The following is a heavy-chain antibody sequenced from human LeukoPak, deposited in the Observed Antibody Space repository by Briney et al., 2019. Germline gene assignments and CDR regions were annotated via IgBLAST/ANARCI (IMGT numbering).Heavy chain of an antibody. V-gene: IGHV1-69*05. CDR3: ARARITMIVVDYYYYMDV. Sequence: SVKVSCKASGGTFSSYAISWVRQAPGQGLEWMGGIIPIFGTANYAQKFQGRVTITTDESTSTAYMELSSLRSEDTAVYYCARARITMIVVDYYYYMDVWGKGTTVTVPS. CDR2: IIPIFGTA. CDR1: GGTFSSYA. D-gene: IGHD3-22*01. J-gene: IGHJ6*03.